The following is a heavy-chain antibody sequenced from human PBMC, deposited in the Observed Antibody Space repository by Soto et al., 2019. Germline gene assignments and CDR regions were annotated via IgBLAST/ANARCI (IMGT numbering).Heavy chain of an antibody. CDR3: ARDPH. V-gene: IGHV3-30-3*01. CDR1: GFAFISYA. J-gene: IGHJ4*02. CDR2: ISYDGSNK. Sequence: QVQLVESGGGVVQPGRSLRLSCAASGFAFISYAMHWVRQAPGKGLEWVAVISYDGSNKYYADSVKGRFTISRDNSKNTLYLQMNSLRAEDTAVYYCARDPHWGQGTLVTVSS.